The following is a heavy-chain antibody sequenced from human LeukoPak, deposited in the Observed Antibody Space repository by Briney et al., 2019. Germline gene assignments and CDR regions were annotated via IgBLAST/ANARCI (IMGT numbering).Heavy chain of an antibody. V-gene: IGHV1-69*06. CDR1: GGTFSSYA. J-gene: IGHJ4*02. CDR3: ARAFSSGYDRWIYYFDY. D-gene: IGHD5-12*01. CDR2: IIPIFGTA. Sequence: SVKVSCKASGGTFSSYAISWVRQAPGQGLEWMGGIIPIFGTANYAQKFQGRVTITADKSTSTAYMELSSLRSEDTAVYYCARAFSSGYDRWIYYFDYWGQGTLVTVPS.